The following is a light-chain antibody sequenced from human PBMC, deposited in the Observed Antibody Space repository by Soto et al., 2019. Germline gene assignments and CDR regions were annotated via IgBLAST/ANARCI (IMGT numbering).Light chain of an antibody. CDR3: QQYHTTPFT. J-gene: IGKJ3*01. CDR1: QNILYKSKNKNY. Sequence: DIVMTQSPDSLGMSLGERATINCKSSQNILYKSKNKNYLAWYQQKPGQPPKLLIYWASTRESGVPDRFSGSGSGTDSTLTINGLQAEDVAVYLCQQYHTTPFTFGPGTKVDIK. CDR2: WAS. V-gene: IGKV4-1*01.